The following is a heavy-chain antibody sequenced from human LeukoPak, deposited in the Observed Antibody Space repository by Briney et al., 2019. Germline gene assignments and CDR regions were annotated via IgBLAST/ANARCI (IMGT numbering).Heavy chain of an antibody. J-gene: IGHJ4*02. V-gene: IGHV3-53*01. CDR3: ARLMEGYFDY. CDR2: IYSGGST. CDR1: GFTVSSNY. Sequence: PGGSLRLSCAASGFTVSSNYMSWVRQAPGKGLEWVSVIYSGGSTYYADSVMGRFTISRDNSKNTLYLQMNSLRAEGTAVYYCARLMEGYFDYWGQGTLVTVSS. D-gene: IGHD3-3*01.